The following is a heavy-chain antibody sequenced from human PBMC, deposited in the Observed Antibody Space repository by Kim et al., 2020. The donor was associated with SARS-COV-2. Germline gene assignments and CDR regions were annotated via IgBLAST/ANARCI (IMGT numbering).Heavy chain of an antibody. CDR2: ITSSSSYI. CDR1: GFTFSSYS. CDR3: ARDGGVVTTDY. Sequence: GGSLRLSCAASGFTFSSYSMNWVRQAPGKGLEWVSYITSSSSYIYYADSVKGRFTISIANAKNSLDLHMNSLRVEDTAVYYCARDGGVVTTDYWGQGTLVPVSS. V-gene: IGHV3-21*01. D-gene: IGHD3-22*01. J-gene: IGHJ4*02.